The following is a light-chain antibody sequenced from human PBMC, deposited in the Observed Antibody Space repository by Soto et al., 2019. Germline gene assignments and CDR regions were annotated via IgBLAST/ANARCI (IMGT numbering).Light chain of an antibody. CDR2: KAS. V-gene: IGKV1-5*03. CDR3: QQYNSYSWT. CDR1: QSISSW. J-gene: IGKJ1*01. Sequence: DIQMTQSPSTLSASVGDRVTITCRASQSISSWLAWYQQKPGKAPKLLIYKASSLESGVPSRFSGSGSGTDFTLTISSLQPDDFATYYCQQYNSYSWTFGKGTKVEIK.